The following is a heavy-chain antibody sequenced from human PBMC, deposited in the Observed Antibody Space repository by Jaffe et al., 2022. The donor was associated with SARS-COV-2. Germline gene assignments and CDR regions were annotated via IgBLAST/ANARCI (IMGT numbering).Heavy chain of an antibody. CDR3: AWGDSGDWTFDP. CDR1: GFTYSGQW. J-gene: IGHJ5*02. V-gene: IGHV3-7*04. Sequence: VRLKESGGGLVRPGGSLRLSCEASGFTYSGQWMSWVRRAPGKGLEWVANISPDGSSKLYVDSVKGRFTISRDNAGNSLFLQMNSLRVEDTAIFYCAWGDSGDWTFDPWGRGTPVTVSS. CDR2: ISPDGSSK. D-gene: IGHD2-21*02.